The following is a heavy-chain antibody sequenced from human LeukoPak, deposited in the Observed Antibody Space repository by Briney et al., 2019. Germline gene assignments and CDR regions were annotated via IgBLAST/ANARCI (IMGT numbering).Heavy chain of an antibody. J-gene: IGHJ3*02. D-gene: IGHD3-3*01. CDR1: GFTFSSYS. CDR2: ISSSSSYI. CDR3: ARERYYDFWSGPDAFDI. V-gene: IGHV3-21*01. Sequence: GGSLRLSCAASGFTFSSYSMNWVRQAPGKGLEWVSSISSSSSYIYYADSVKGRFTISRDNAKNSLYLQMNSLRAEDTAVYYCARERYYDFWSGPDAFDIWGQGTMVTVSS.